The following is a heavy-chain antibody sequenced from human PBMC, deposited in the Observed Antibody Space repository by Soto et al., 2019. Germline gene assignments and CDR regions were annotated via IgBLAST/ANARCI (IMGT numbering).Heavy chain of an antibody. CDR3: ARDSLLSPSRFDC. V-gene: IGHV4-30-4*01. J-gene: IGHJ4*02. CDR2: IYYSGST. Sequence: SETLSLTCSVSGGSISGVDYYWSWIRQPPGKGLEWIGYIYYSGSTYYNPSLKSRVTISLATSKNQFSLKLTSVTAADTAVYYCARDSLLSPSRFDCWGQGTLVTV. CDR1: GGSISGVDYY. D-gene: IGHD3-10*01.